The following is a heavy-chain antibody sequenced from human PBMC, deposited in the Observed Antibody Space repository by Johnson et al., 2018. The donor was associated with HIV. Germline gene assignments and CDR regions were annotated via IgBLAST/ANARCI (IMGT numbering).Heavy chain of an antibody. J-gene: IGHJ3*02. CDR1: GFTFSSYG. D-gene: IGHD6-19*01. V-gene: IGHV3-30*03. Sequence: VQLVESGGGVVQPGRSLRLSCAASGFTFSSYGMHWVRQAPGKGLEWVAVISYDGSNRYYADSVKGRFTISRDNSKNTLYLQTNSLRGEDTAVYYCARDREYGLAWGWALDIWGQGTMVTVSS. CDR2: ISYDGSNR. CDR3: ARDREYGLAWGWALDI.